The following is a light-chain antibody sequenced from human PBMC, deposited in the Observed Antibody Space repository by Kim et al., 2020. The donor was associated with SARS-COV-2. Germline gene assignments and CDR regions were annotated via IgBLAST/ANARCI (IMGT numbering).Light chain of an antibody. CDR3: SSYTSSTTYV. Sequence: GQSITISCTGTNRDVGCYNHVSWYQQHPGKAPKLMVYDVSQRPSGVSNRFSGSKSGNTASLTISGLQAEDEADYYCSSYTSSTTYVFGSGTKVTVL. CDR2: DVS. CDR1: NRDVGCYNH. J-gene: IGLJ1*01. V-gene: IGLV2-14*03.